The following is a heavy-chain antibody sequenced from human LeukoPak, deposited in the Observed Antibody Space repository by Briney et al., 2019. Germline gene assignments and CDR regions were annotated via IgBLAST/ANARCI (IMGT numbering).Heavy chain of an antibody. D-gene: IGHD6-13*01. J-gene: IGHJ4*02. CDR3: ARFEQQPD. V-gene: IGHV1-69*13. Sequence: VASVKVFCKASGGTFSSYAISWVRQAPGQGLEWMGEIIPIFGTANYAQKFQGRVTITADESTSTAYMELSSLRSEDTAVYYYARFEQQPDWGQGALVTVSS. CDR2: IIPIFGTA. CDR1: GGTFSSYA.